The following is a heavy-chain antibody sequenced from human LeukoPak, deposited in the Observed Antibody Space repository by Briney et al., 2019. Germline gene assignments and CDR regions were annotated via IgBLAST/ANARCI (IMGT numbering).Heavy chain of an antibody. D-gene: IGHD2-2*01. CDR2: IYYSGST. CDR3: ARDGGVDCSSTSCYLGY. V-gene: IGHV4-59*01. Sequence: SETLSLTCTVSGGSISSYYWSWIRQPPGKGLGWIGYIYYSGSTNYNPPLKSRVTISVDTSKNQFSLKLRSVTAADTAVYYCARDGGVDCSSTSCYLGYWGQGTLVTVSS. CDR1: GGSISSYY. J-gene: IGHJ4*02.